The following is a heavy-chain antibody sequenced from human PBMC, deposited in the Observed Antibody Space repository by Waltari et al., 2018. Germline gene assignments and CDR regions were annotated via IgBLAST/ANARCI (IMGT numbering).Heavy chain of an antibody. CDR1: GGSFSGYY. CDR2: INHSGSP. V-gene: IGHV4-34*01. J-gene: IGHJ6*02. Sequence: QVQLQQWGAGLLKPSETLSLTCAVYGGSFSGYYWSWIRQPPGKGLEWIGEINHSGSPNSHPSRKSRVTISVDTSKNQFSLKLSSVTAADTAVYYCATGYCSSTSCRLGYDMDVWGQGTTVTVSS. CDR3: ATGYCSSTSCRLGYDMDV. D-gene: IGHD2-2*01.